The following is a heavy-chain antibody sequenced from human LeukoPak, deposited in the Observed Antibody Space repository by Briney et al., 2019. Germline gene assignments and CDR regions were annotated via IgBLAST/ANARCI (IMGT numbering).Heavy chain of an antibody. V-gene: IGHV3-7*05. CDR2: LKQDGTES. CDR3: ARVDYISAWYLGY. J-gene: IGHJ4*02. CDR1: GLTLSNAY. Sequence: GGSLRLSCAASGLTLSNAYMNWVRRAPGKGLEWVANLKQDGTESYYVDSVKGRFTISRDNAKNSLYLQMNSLRVEDTAVYYCARVDYISAWYLGYWGQGTLVTVSS. D-gene: IGHD6-19*01.